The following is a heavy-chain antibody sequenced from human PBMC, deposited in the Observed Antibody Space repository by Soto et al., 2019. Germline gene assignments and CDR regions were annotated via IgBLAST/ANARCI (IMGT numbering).Heavy chain of an antibody. D-gene: IGHD1-1*01. Sequence: VGSLRLSCAASGFTFSRYAMSWVRQAPGKGLEWVSGVSGSGDSTYYADSVKGRFTISKDISKNTMYLQMNSLRAEDTAVYYCAKGLTTVEPSYFDFWGQGTQVTVSS. CDR1: GFTFSRYA. J-gene: IGHJ4*02. V-gene: IGHV3-23*01. CDR2: VSGSGDST. CDR3: AKGLTTVEPSYFDF.